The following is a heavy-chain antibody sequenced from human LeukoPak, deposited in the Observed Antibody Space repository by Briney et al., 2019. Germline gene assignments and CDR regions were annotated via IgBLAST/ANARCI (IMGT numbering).Heavy chain of an antibody. CDR2: IRNKADSYAT. J-gene: IGHJ6*02. CDR3: TRLQPAGTDFYFYYGMDV. CDR1: GFTFSGSA. Sequence: GGSLTLSCAASGFTFSGSAIHWVPQASGKGLDWVGRIRNKADSYATAYAASVKGRFTSSRDDSKNTANLQMDSLKTEGTAVYYCTRLQPAGTDFYFYYGMDVGGQGTTVTVSS. D-gene: IGHD6-13*01. V-gene: IGHV3-73*01.